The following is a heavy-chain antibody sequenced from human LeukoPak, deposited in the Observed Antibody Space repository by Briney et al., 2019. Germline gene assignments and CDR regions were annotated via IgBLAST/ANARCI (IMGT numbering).Heavy chain of an antibody. CDR1: GFTFSDNY. CDR3: IKNTRTPTY. V-gene: IGHV3-11*06. CDR2: ISGSTTDT. D-gene: IGHD1-14*01. J-gene: IGHJ4*02. Sequence: GGSLRLSCAASGFTFSDNYMSWIRQAPGRGLEWVSYISGSTTDTNYADSVRGRFTVSRDNAKNALYLQMDSLPVEDTAIYYCIKNTRTPTYWGQGVLVTVSS.